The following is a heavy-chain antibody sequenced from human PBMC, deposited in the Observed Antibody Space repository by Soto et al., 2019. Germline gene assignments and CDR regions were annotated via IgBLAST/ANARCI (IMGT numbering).Heavy chain of an antibody. V-gene: IGHV1-18*01. CDR1: GYTFTSYG. CDR3: AREAYYGSTDPEVPYHYYMDV. D-gene: IGHD3-10*01. J-gene: IGHJ6*03. Sequence: QVQLVQSGAEVKKPGASVKVSCKASGYTFTSYGISWVRQAPGQGLEWMGWISAYNGNTNYAQKLQGRVTMTTDTSTSTAYMELRSLRSDDTAVYYCAREAYYGSTDPEVPYHYYMDVWGKGTTVTVSS. CDR2: ISAYNGNT.